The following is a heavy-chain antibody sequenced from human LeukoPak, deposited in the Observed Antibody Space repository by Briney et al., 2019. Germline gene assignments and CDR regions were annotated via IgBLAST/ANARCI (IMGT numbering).Heavy chain of an antibody. CDR2: IKQDGSEK. CDR1: GFTFSSYW. Sequence: GGSLRLSCAASGFTFSSYWMSWVRQAPGEGLEWVANIKQDGSEKYYVDSVKGRFTISRDNAKNSLYLQMNSLRAEDTAVYYCARDLGPYSSSWPVGYWGQGTLVTVSS. J-gene: IGHJ4*02. CDR3: ARDLGPYSSSWPVGY. D-gene: IGHD6-13*01. V-gene: IGHV3-7*01.